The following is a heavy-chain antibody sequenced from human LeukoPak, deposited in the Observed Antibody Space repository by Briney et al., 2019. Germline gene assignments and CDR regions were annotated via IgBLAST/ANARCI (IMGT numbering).Heavy chain of an antibody. CDR2: INPKSGGT. D-gene: IGHD3-3*01. J-gene: IGHJ4*02. CDR1: GYTFTGYY. V-gene: IGHV1-2*02. CDR3: ARELPGNDFWSHDGY. Sequence: GASVKVSCRASGYTFTGYYMHWVRQAPGQGLEWMGWINPKSGGTNYVQKFQDRVTMTRDTSISTAYMELNRLRSDDTAVYYCARELPGNDFWSHDGYWGQGTLVTVSS.